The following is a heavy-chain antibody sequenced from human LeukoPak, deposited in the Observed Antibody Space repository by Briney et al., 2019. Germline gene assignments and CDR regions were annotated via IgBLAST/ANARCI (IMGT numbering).Heavy chain of an antibody. D-gene: IGHD2-8*01. J-gene: IGHJ6*02. CDR2: INPNSGGT. CDR3: AASDPRYCTNGVCRYYYYYGMDV. Sequence: ASVKVSCKASGYTFTGYYMHWVRQAPGQGLEWMGWINPNSGGTNYAQKLQGRVTMTTDTSTSTAYMELRSLRSDDTAVYYCAASDPRYCTNGVCRYYYYYGMDVWGQGTTVTVSS. V-gene: IGHV1-2*02. CDR1: GYTFTGYY.